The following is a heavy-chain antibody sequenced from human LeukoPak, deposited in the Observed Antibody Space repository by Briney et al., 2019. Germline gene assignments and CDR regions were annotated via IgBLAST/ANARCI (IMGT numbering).Heavy chain of an antibody. CDR3: ARSGNIITIFARAMDV. D-gene: IGHD3-3*01. V-gene: IGHV4-39*07. J-gene: IGHJ6*03. Sequence: PSETLSLTCTVSGGSISSSSYYWGWIRQPPGKGLEWIGSIYYSGSTYYNPSLKSRVTISGDTSKNQFSLKLSSVTAADTAVYYCARSGNIITIFARAMDVWGKGTTVTVSS. CDR1: GGSISSSSYY. CDR2: IYYSGST.